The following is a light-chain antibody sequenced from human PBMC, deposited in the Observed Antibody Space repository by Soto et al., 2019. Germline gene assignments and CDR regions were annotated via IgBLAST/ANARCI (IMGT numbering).Light chain of an antibody. CDR1: QSVSSN. J-gene: IGKJ1*01. Sequence: EIVMTQSPATLSVSPGERATLSCRASQSVSSNLAWYQQKPGQAPRLLIYGASTRATGIPARFSGSGSGTEFTLTISSLQSEDFAVYYCQTYNNWPRTCGQGPKVEIK. CDR2: GAS. CDR3: QTYNNWPRT. V-gene: IGKV3-15*01.